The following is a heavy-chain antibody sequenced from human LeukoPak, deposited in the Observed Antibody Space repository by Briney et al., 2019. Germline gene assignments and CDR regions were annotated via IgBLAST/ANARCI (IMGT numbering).Heavy chain of an antibody. D-gene: IGHD2-15*01. J-gene: IGHJ4*02. CDR1: GFTFSSYS. CDR3: ARVSCSGGSCSYYFDY. CDR2: ISSSSYI. V-gene: IGHV3-21*01. Sequence: PGGSLRLSCAASGFTFSSYSMNWVRQAPGKGLEWVSSISSSSYIYYADSVKGRFTISRDNAKNSLYLQMNSLRAEDTAVYYCARVSCSGGSCSYYFDYWGQGTLVTVSS.